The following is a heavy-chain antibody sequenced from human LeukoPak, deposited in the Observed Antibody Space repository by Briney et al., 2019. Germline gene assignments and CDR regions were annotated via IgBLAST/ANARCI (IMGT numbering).Heavy chain of an antibody. J-gene: IGHJ3*02. Sequence: GGSLRLSCAASGFTVSSNYMSWVRQAPGKGLEWVSIIYSGGSTYYADSVKGRFTISRDNSKNTLYLQMNSLRAEDTAVYYCARDPAMVGSPLSGAFDIWGQGTMVTASS. CDR3: ARDPAMVGSPLSGAFDI. D-gene: IGHD5-18*01. CDR2: IYSGGST. V-gene: IGHV3-53*01. CDR1: GFTVSSNY.